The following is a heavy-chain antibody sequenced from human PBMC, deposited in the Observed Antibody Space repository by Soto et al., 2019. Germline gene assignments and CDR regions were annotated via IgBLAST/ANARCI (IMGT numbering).Heavy chain of an antibody. CDR2: IDPSDSYT. V-gene: IGHV5-10-1*01. Sequence: GESLKISCKGSGYSFTIYWISWVRQMPGKGLEWMGRIDPSDSYTNYSPSFQGHVTISADKSISTAYLQWSSLKASDTAMYYCARSPVAAAGNYYYYYGMDVWGQGTTVTVSS. CDR1: GYSFTIYW. D-gene: IGHD6-13*01. CDR3: ARSPVAAAGNYYYYYGMDV. J-gene: IGHJ6*02.